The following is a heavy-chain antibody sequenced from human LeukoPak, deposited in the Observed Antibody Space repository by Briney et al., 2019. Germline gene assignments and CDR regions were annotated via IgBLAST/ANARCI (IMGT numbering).Heavy chain of an antibody. D-gene: IGHD1-26*01. J-gene: IGHJ3*02. V-gene: IGHV4-4*07. CDR2: IHISETT. Sequence: SETLSLTCTVSGDSISSYYWSWIRQPAGKGLEWIGHIHISETTNNNPSLKSRVTMSLDTSKNQFSLRLSSVTATDTAVYYCAREMEARSSNAFDIWGQGTMVTVSS. CDR3: AREMEARSSNAFDI. CDR1: GDSISSYY.